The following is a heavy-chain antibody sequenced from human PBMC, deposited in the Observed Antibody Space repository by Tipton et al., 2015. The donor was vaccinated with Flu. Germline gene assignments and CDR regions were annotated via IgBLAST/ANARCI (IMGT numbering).Heavy chain of an antibody. Sequence: SLRLSCAASGFTFSSYGMHWVRQAPGKGLEWVAVISYDGSNKYYADSVKGRFTISRDNSKNTLYLQMNSLRAEDTAVYYCAKDLGSNYDVLPSYYGMDVWGQGTTVTVSS. CDR3: AKDLGSNYDVLPSYYGMDV. CDR1: GFTFSSYG. D-gene: IGHD4-11*01. V-gene: IGHV3-30*18. J-gene: IGHJ6*02. CDR2: ISYDGSNK.